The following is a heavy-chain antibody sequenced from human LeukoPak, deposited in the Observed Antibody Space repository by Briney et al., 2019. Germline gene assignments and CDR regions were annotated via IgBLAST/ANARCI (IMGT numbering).Heavy chain of an antibody. CDR2: ILNDGSQE. J-gene: IGHJ3*02. Sequence: QSGGSLRLSCAASGFTFSSYGMHWVRQAPGKGLGWVAVILNDGSQEKYADSVKGRFTISRDNSKNTLFLQMNSLRAEDTAVYYCARDDALGDNALDIWGQGTMVTVSS. CDR1: GFTFSSYG. CDR3: ARDDALGDNALDI. D-gene: IGHD3-16*01. V-gene: IGHV3-33*01.